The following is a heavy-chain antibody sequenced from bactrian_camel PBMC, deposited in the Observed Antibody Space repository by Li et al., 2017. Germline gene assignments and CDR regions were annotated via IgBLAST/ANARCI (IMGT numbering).Heavy chain of an antibody. Sequence: HVQLVESGGGSVQAGDSLRLSCAASGYTSSTNCVGWFRQAPGKEREGVASIDSDRSTSYADSVEGRFTIDRDNTATTLYLQMNAPETEDTATYYCAACRSTGGGYNKWGQGTQVTVS. J-gene: IGHJ4*01. D-gene: IGHD2*01. CDR3: AACRSTGGGYNK. V-gene: IGHV3S53*01. CDR1: GYTSSTNC. CDR2: IDSDRST.